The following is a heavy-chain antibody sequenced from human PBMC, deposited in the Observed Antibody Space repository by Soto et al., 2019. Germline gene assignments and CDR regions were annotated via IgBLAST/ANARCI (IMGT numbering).Heavy chain of an antibody. D-gene: IGHD2-2*01. CDR1: GFTFGSYA. CDR3: ARPNLYCSSTSCYDY. Sequence: LRLSGAASGFTFGSYAMDWVRQAPGKGLEGVSGISGGGGNTFYADSVKGRFTISRDNSKNTLYLQMNSLRAVDTAVYYCARPNLYCSSTSCYDYWPKGTLVTVSS. V-gene: IGHV3-23*01. J-gene: IGHJ4*02. CDR2: ISGGGGNT.